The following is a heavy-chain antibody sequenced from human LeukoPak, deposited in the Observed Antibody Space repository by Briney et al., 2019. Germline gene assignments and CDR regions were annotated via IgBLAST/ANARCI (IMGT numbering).Heavy chain of an antibody. V-gene: IGHV3-15*01. D-gene: IGHD3-3*01. J-gene: IGHJ5*02. CDR2: IKSKNDGGTT. CDR3: HTLHPYYDFLSALDP. CDR1: GFIFSNTW. Sequence: PGGSLRLSCAASGFIFSNTWMSWVRQAPGKGLEGVGHIKSKNDGGTTNYAAPVKGRFTISRDDSKNTLYLQMNSLKTEDTAFYYCHTLHPYYDFLSALDPWGQGTLVTVSS.